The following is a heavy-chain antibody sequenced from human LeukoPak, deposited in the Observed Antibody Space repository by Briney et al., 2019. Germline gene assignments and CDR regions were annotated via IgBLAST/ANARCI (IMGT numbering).Heavy chain of an antibody. CDR1: GFTFSSYV. Sequence: AGGSLRLSCAASGFTFSSYVMHWVRQAPGKGLEWVAIISYDGSNEYYADSVKGRFTISRDNSKNTLYLQMNSLRAADTAVYYCATVRGVRGVILDYWGQGTLVTVSS. CDR3: ATVRGVRGVILDY. CDR2: ISYDGSNE. J-gene: IGHJ4*02. D-gene: IGHD3-10*01. V-gene: IGHV3-30*04.